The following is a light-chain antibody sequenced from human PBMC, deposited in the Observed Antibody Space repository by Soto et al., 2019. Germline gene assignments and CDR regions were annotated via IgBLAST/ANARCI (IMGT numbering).Light chain of an antibody. V-gene: IGKV3-11*01. J-gene: IGKJ2*01. Sequence: EIVLTQSPVTLSLSPGERATLSCRASQSITWSLAWYQQRPGQAPRLLIYDTSNRAPGISARFCGSGSGTDFTLTISSLEPEDFAVYYCHHRSGWSTFGQGTKLDIK. CDR1: QSITWS. CDR2: DTS. CDR3: HHRSGWST.